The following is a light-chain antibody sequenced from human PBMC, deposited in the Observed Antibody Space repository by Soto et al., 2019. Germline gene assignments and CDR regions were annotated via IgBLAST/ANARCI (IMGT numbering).Light chain of an antibody. V-gene: IGKV1-5*01. Sequence: DVQMTQSPSTLSASVGDSVTITCRASQSVNNWLAWYQQKPGKAPRLLIFDSYKLESGVPSRFSGSGSGTEFILTISSLQADDFATYYCQQYNTFSMFGQGTKVAIK. CDR1: QSVNNW. CDR3: QQYNTFSM. CDR2: DSY. J-gene: IGKJ1*01.